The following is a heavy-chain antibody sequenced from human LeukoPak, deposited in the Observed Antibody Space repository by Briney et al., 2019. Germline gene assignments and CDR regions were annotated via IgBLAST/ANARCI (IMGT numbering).Heavy chain of an antibody. CDR3: VSDWGGIEAAGDY. Sequence: QPGGSLRLSCSASGFTFSRYQMTSGRQAPGEGLEWVAKVDQDGDEKYYADSVEGHLTISRANAKNSLYLEMNRLRVEATDVYVCVSDWGGIEAAGDYWGQGTLVTVSS. J-gene: IGHJ4*02. CDR2: VDQDGDEK. V-gene: IGHV3-7*01. CDR1: GFTFSRYQ. D-gene: IGHD6-13*01.